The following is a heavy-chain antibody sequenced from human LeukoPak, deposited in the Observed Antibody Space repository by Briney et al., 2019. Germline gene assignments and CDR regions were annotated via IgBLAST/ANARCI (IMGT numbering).Heavy chain of an antibody. CDR2: INTNTGNP. CDR3: ARSNNDGDYLGVGFDY. J-gene: IGHJ4*02. D-gene: IGHD4-17*01. V-gene: IGHV7-4-1*02. Sequence: ASVNVSCKASGYTFSSYAMNWVRQAPGQGLEWMGWINTNTGNPTYAQGFTGRFVFSLDTSVSTAYLQMSSLQAEDTAVYYCARSNNDGDYLGVGFDYWGQGTLVTVSS. CDR1: GYTFSSYA.